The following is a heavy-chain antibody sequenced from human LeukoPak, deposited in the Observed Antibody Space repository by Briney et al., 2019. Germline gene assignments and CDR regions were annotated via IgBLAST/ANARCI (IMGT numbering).Heavy chain of an antibody. D-gene: IGHD1-14*01. Sequence: ASVKVSCKASGYTFTGYYMHWVRQAPGQGLEWMGWINPNSGGTNYAQKFQGRVTMTRDTSTSTVYMELSSLRSEDTAMYYCARSSGRSPNRDYMDVWGKGTTVSISS. V-gene: IGHV1-2*02. J-gene: IGHJ6*03. CDR3: ARSSGRSPNRDYMDV. CDR1: GYTFTGYY. CDR2: INPNSGGT.